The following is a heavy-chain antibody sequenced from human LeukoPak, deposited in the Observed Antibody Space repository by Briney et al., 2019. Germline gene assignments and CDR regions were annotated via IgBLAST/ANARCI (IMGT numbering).Heavy chain of an antibody. Sequence: PSETLSLTCTVSGGSISSSSYYWGWIRQPPGKGLEWIGSIYYSGSTYYNPSLKSRVTISVDTSKNQFSLKLSSVTAADTAVYYCQMYVQKLGAFDIWGQGAMVTVSS. V-gene: IGHV4-39*01. J-gene: IGHJ3*02. CDR2: IYYSGST. D-gene: IGHD2-8*01. CDR3: QMYVQKLGAFDI. CDR1: GGSISSSSYY.